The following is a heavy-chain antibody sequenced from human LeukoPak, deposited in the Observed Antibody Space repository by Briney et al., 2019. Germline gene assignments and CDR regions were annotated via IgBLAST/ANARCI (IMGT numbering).Heavy chain of an antibody. Sequence: GESLKISWEGLGYSFTSYWIGWVRQMPGKGLEWMGIIYPRDSDTRYSPSFQGQVTISADKSISTAYLQWSSLKASDTAMYYCARQGGRVGDAFDIWGEGRKVTVSS. J-gene: IGHJ3*02. CDR2: IYPRDSDT. CDR3: ARQGGRVGDAFDI. D-gene: IGHD2-8*02. V-gene: IGHV5-51*01. CDR1: GYSFTSYW.